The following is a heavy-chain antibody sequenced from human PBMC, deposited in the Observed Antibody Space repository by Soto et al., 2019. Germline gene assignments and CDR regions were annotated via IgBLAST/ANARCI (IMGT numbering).Heavy chain of an antibody. D-gene: IGHD4-17*01. CDR3: TRKVRDYNFDY. V-gene: IGHV1-2*02. CDR1: GYTFSDYY. CDR2: INPDSGGT. J-gene: IGHJ4*02. Sequence: QVQLAQSGAEVKKPGASVKVSCKASGYTFSDYYMHWVRQAPGQGLEWMGWINPDSGGTKYTQKFQGRVTMTRDTSISTAYMELSVLRSDDTAVYYCTRKVRDYNFDYWGQGTLVTVSS.